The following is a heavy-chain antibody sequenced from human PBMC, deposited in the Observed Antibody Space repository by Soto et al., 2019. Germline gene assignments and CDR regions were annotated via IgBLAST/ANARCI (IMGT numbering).Heavy chain of an antibody. CDR2: IHYNGNT. D-gene: IGHD2-21*01. CDR3: LRGLPDFL. CDR1: GVSISRYY. V-gene: IGHV4-59*01. J-gene: IGHJ4*02. Sequence: QAHLPESGPGLVKASEALSLTCSVSGVSISRYYWSWIRQPPGKGLEWIGYIHYNGNTDYIPSLMSRVTMSVDASKNQLSLKLSSVTAADTAVYYCLRGLPDFLWGQGTLVTVSS.